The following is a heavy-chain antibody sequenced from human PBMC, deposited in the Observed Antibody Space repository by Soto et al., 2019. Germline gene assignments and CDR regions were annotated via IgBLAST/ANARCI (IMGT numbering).Heavy chain of an antibody. D-gene: IGHD5-18*01. J-gene: IGHJ4*02. CDR2: IIPIFGTA. Sequence: QVQLVQSGAEVKKPGSSVKVSCKASGGTFSSYAISWVRQAPGQGLEWMGGIIPIFGTANYAQKFQGRVTITADESTSTAYMELSSLRSEDTAVYYYARTGEWIQLWAPFDYWGQGTLVTVSS. CDR3: ARTGEWIQLWAPFDY. CDR1: GGTFSSYA. V-gene: IGHV1-69*01.